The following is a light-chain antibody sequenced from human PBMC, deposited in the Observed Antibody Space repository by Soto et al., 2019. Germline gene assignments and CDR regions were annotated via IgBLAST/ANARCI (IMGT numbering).Light chain of an antibody. V-gene: IGKV1-39*01. CDR2: GVS. Sequence: DIQMTQSPSSLSASVGDRVTITCRASQSIGTYLNWYQQKPGKAPKLLNYGVSRLQSGVSSRFSGSGSGTDFALTISSLQPEDFATYYCQQSSVKRTFGQGTKVETK. CDR1: QSIGTY. J-gene: IGKJ1*01. CDR3: QQSSVKRT.